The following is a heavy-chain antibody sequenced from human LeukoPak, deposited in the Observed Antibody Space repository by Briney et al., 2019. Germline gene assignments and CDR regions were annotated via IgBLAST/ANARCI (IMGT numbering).Heavy chain of an antibody. D-gene: IGHD6-6*01. Sequence: GGSLRLSCAASGFTFSSYSMNWVRQAPGKGLEWVSSISSSSSYIYYADSVKGRFTVSRDNAKNSLYLQMNSLRAEDTAVYYCARFIAARAFDYWGQGTLVTVSS. CDR3: ARFIAARAFDY. J-gene: IGHJ4*02. V-gene: IGHV3-21*01. CDR2: ISSSSSYI. CDR1: GFTFSSYS.